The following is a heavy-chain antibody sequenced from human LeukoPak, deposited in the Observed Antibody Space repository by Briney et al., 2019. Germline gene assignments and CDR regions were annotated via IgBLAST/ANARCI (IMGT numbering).Heavy chain of an antibody. CDR1: GGTFNSYA. J-gene: IGHJ4*02. Sequence: SVKVSCKASGGTFNSYAISWVRQAPGQGLEWMGGIIPIFGKANYAQKFQGRVTITADESTSTAYMELSSLRSEDTAVYYCARDRTSHSYSYGDWGQGTLVTVSS. V-gene: IGHV1-69*01. D-gene: IGHD5-18*01. CDR3: ARDRTSHSYSYGD. CDR2: IIPIFGKA.